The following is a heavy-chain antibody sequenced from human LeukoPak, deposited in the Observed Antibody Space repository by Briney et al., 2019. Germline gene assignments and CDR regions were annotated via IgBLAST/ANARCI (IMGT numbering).Heavy chain of an antibody. CDR1: GYTFTGYY. CDR2: INPNSGGT. Sequence: ASVKVSCKASGYTFTGYYMHWVRQAPGQGLEWMGWINPNSGGTNYAQKFQGRVTMTSDTSISTAYMELSRQRSDDTAVYYCARGGSGYSYGYPERRVDYWGQGTLVTVSS. V-gene: IGHV1-2*02. J-gene: IGHJ4*02. CDR3: ARGGSGYSYGYPERRVDY. D-gene: IGHD5-18*01.